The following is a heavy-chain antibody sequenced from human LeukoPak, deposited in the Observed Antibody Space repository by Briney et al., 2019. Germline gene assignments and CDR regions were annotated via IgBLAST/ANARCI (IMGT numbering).Heavy chain of an antibody. Sequence: GGSLGLSCAASGFTFSSYGMHWVRQAPGKGLEWVAVISYDGSNKYYAGSVKGRFTISRDNSKNTLYLQMNSLRAEDTAVYYCAKGQYDFWSGYHYYYYGMDVWGQGTTVTVSS. J-gene: IGHJ6*02. CDR2: ISYDGSNK. CDR1: GFTFSSYG. V-gene: IGHV3-30*18. CDR3: AKGQYDFWSGYHYYYYGMDV. D-gene: IGHD3-3*01.